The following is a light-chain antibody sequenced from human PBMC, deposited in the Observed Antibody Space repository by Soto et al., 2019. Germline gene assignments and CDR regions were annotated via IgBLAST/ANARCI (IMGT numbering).Light chain of an antibody. J-gene: IGLJ2*01. V-gene: IGLV1-40*01. CDR3: QSYDSSLRV. CDR1: SSNIGADHD. Sequence: QSVLTQPPSVSGAPGERVTISCTGSSSNIGADHDVHWYQQFPGTAPKLLIYGNNNRPSGVPDRFSGSKSGTSASLAITGLRAEDEADYYCQSYDSSLRVFGGGPKVTVL. CDR2: GNN.